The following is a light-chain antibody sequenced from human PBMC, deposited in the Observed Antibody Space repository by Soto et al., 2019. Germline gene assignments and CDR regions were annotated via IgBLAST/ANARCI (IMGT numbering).Light chain of an antibody. Sequence: DIQLTQSPSFLSASVGDRVTITCRASQGISSYLAWYQQKPGKAPKLLIYAASTLQSGVPSRFSGSGSVTEFTLTISSLQPDDFATYYCQQLNSYPITFGKGTRLEIK. CDR3: QQLNSYPIT. CDR2: AAS. CDR1: QGISSY. J-gene: IGKJ5*01. V-gene: IGKV1-9*01.